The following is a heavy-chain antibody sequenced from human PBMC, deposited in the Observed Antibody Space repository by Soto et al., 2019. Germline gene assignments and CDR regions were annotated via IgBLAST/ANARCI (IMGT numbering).Heavy chain of an antibody. CDR2: VYHSGTT. CDR1: GGSINSYY. D-gene: IGHD3-22*01. V-gene: IGHV4-59*01. CDR3: ARARRHYDSSGYDY. Sequence: SETLSLTCTVSGGSINSYYWSWIRQPPGKGLEWIGCVYHSGTTNYNPSLNSRVTISTDTSNNQFSLKLTSVTAADTAVYYCARARRHYDSSGYDYWGQGTLVTVSS. J-gene: IGHJ4*02.